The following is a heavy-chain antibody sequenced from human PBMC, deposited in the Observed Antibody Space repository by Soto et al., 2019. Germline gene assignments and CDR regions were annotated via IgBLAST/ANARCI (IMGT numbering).Heavy chain of an antibody. CDR2: IYKGGSP. Sequence: QVQLQESGPGLVKPSETLSLTCSVSGASISADYWSWIRQPPGKRLEYIGFIYKGGSPNYNPSLESRVTISPDKSKNQVSLKLTSVPAADTAVYYCARGEWFLRGYGMDVWGRGTTVTVS. D-gene: IGHD3-3*01. J-gene: IGHJ6*02. CDR1: GASISADY. CDR3: ARGEWFLRGYGMDV. V-gene: IGHV4-59*01.